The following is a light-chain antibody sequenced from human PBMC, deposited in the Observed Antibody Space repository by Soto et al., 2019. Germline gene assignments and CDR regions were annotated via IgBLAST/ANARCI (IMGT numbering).Light chain of an antibody. J-gene: IGKJ1*01. V-gene: IGKV1-6*01. CDR3: LPDYYYPRT. CDR2: AAS. CDR1: QGIRND. Sequence: AIQMTQSPSSLSASVGDKVTITCRASQGIRNDLGWYQQKPGKAPKLLIYAASSLQSGVPSRFSGSGSGTDFTRTISTLQPEDFETYYCLPDYYYPRTFGHGNKVEIK.